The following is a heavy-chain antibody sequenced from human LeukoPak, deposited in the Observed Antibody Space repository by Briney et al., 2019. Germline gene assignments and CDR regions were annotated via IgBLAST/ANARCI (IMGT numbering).Heavy chain of an antibody. CDR3: ARQFATMEGTSWFDP. CDR1: GYSFTSYW. D-gene: IGHD3-10*01. Sequence: GESLKISCKGSGYSFTSYWIGWVRQLPGKGLEWMGIIYPGDSDTRYSPSFQGQVTISADKSISTAYLQWSSLKASDTAMYYCARQFATMEGTSWFDPWGQRTLVTVSS. CDR2: IYPGDSDT. V-gene: IGHV5-51*01. J-gene: IGHJ5*02.